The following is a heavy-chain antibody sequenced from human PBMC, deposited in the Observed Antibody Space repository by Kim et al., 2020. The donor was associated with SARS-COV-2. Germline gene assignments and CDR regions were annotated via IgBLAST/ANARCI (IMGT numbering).Heavy chain of an antibody. CDR2: IYYSGST. CDR3: ARAHRTIFGVAEYMDV. V-gene: IGHV4-31*03. D-gene: IGHD3-3*01. J-gene: IGHJ6*02. CDR1: GGSISSGGYY. Sequence: SETLSLTCTVSGGSISSGGYYWSWIRQHPGKGLEWIGYIYYSGSTYYNPSLKSRVTISVDTSKNQFSLNLSSVTAADTAVYYCARAHRTIFGVAEYMDVWGQGTTVTVSS.